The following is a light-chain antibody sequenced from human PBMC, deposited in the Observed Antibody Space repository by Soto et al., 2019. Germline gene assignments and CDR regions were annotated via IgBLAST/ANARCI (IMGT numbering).Light chain of an antibody. Sequence: EIVMTQSPGTLSLSPGDRATLYCRASQSVSSYLAWYQQKPGQAPRLLIYGASTRATGIPARFSGSGSGTEFTLTINSLQSEDFAVYYCQQYNNWSRTFGQGTKVDIK. V-gene: IGKV3-15*01. CDR2: GAS. J-gene: IGKJ1*01. CDR3: QQYNNWSRT. CDR1: QSVSSY.